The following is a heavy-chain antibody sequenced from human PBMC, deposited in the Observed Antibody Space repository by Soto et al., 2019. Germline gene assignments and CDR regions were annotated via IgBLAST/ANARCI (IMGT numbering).Heavy chain of an antibody. D-gene: IGHD4-17*01. CDR1: SGPDRSHN. J-gene: IGHJ6*02. CDR3: VRQGIDYLHGLVDV. Sequence: QVQLQQSGPRLVKPSETLSLTCTVSSGPDRSHNWGWIRQPPGRGLEWIAYVYYTGDTAYNPSLRGRVTLSADTSTNDISLTLNSVTAADTAVYYCVRQGIDYLHGLVDVWGQGTTVSVSS. V-gene: IGHV4-59*08. CDR2: VYYTGDT.